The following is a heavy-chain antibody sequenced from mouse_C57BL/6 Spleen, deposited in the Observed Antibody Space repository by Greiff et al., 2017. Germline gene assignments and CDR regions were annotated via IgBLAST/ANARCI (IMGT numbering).Heavy chain of an antibody. CDR3: ARSILYSNPFAY. CDR1: GYAFSSSW. V-gene: IGHV1-82*01. CDR2: IYPGDGDT. D-gene: IGHD2-5*01. J-gene: IGHJ3*01. Sequence: VQVVESGPELVKPGASVKISCKASGYAFSSSWMNWVKQRPGKGLEWIGRIYPGDGDTNYNGKFKGKATLTADKSSSTAYMQLSSLTSEDSAVYFCARSILYSNPFAYWGQGTLVTVSA.